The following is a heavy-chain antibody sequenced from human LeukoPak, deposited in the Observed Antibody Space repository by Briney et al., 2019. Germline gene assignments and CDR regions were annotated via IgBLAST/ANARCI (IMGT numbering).Heavy chain of an antibody. CDR1: GITISSYW. J-gene: IGHJ4*02. CDR2: ISYDGSNK. CDR3: ARDRGYSGYDQSFDY. V-gene: IGHV3-30*03. Sequence: PGGSLRLSCAAPGITISSYWMSWVRQAPGKGLEWVAVISYDGSNKYYADSVKGRFTISRDNSKNTLYLQMNSLRAEDTAVYYCARDRGYSGYDQSFDYWGQGTLVTVSS. D-gene: IGHD5-12*01.